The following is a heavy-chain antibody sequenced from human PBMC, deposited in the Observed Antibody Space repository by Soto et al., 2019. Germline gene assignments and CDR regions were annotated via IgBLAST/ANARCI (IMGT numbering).Heavy chain of an antibody. Sequence: ASVKVSCKASGYSFTSLDINWVRQTTGQGLEWMGWMQPSSGRTGYAQKFQGRVTMTRDTSINTAYMELSSLTSDDTAFYYCARGVTAGVDYWGQGTLVTAPQ. CDR1: GYSFTSLD. CDR3: ARGVTAGVDY. CDR2: MQPSSGRT. D-gene: IGHD1-26*01. V-gene: IGHV1-8*01. J-gene: IGHJ4*02.